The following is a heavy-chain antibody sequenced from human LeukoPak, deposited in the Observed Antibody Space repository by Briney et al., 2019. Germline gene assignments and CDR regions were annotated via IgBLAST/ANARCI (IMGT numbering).Heavy chain of an antibody. CDR2: ISSSSSYI. D-gene: IGHD6-19*01. CDR1: GFTFSSYS. Sequence: GGSLRLSCAASGFTFSSYSMNWVRQAPGKGLEWVSSISSSSSYIYYADSVKGRFTISRDNSKNTLYLQMNSLRAEDTAVYYCAKDMQWLVQDFFDYWGQGTLVTVSS. CDR3: AKDMQWLVQDFFDY. V-gene: IGHV3-21*04. J-gene: IGHJ4*02.